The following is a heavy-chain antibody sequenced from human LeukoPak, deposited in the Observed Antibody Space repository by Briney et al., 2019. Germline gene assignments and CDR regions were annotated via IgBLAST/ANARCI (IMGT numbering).Heavy chain of an antibody. Sequence: ASVKVSCKASGYTFTGYYMHWVRQAPGQGLEWMGWINPNSGGTNYAQTFPGRVTMTSDTSISTAYMELSRLRSDDTDVYDCARTYYYNSSGYPYWGQGTLVTVSS. J-gene: IGHJ4*02. D-gene: IGHD3-22*01. CDR3: ARTYYYNSSGYPY. CDR2: INPNSGGT. V-gene: IGHV1-2*02. CDR1: GYTFTGYY.